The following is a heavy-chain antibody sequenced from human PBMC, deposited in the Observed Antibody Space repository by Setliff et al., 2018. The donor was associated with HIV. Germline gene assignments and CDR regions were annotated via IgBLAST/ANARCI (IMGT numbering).Heavy chain of an antibody. CDR2: INHRGST. Sequence: SETLSLTCAVYSGSISGYRWTWIRQPPGKGLEWIGEINHRGSTTYNPSLRSRVTISVDTSKNQFSLKLNSVTAADTAVYYCARGDYYDSTGYEGLDSWGRGTLVTVSS. CDR1: SGSISGYR. D-gene: IGHD3-22*01. J-gene: IGHJ4*02. V-gene: IGHV4-34*01. CDR3: ARGDYYDSTGYEGLDS.